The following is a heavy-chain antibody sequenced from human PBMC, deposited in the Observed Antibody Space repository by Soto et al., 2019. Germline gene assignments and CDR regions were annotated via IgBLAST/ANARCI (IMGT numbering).Heavy chain of an antibody. Sequence: GGSLRLSCAASGFTFSSYAMSWVRQAPGKGLEWVSAISGSGGSTYYADSVKGRFTISRDNSKNTLYLQMNSLRAEDTAVYYCAKDPHTNYYGSGSYFDYYYYYMDVWGKGTTVTVSS. J-gene: IGHJ6*03. CDR1: GFTFSSYA. V-gene: IGHV3-23*01. CDR2: ISGSGGST. D-gene: IGHD3-10*01. CDR3: AKDPHTNYYGSGSYFDYYYYYMDV.